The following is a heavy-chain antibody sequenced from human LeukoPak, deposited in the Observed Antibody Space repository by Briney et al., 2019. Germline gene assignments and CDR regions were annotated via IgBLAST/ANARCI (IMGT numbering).Heavy chain of an antibody. Sequence: GGSLRLSCAASGFNFNGYFMTWIRQAPGKGLEWISYITTSEDYTNSADSVRGRFTVSRDNTKNSLYLQMNSLRDEDTAVYYCARRAGAAAAALRHFDLWGRGTLVSVSS. CDR3: ARRAGAAAAALRHFDL. CDR2: ITTSEDYT. V-gene: IGHV3-11*06. D-gene: IGHD6-13*01. J-gene: IGHJ2*01. CDR1: GFNFNGYF.